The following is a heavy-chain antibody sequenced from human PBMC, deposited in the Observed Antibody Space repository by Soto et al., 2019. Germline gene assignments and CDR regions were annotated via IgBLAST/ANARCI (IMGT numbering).Heavy chain of an antibody. CDR2: MSSYSSYA. CDR3: ARPLFAGDDYYYGMDV. J-gene: IGHJ6*02. D-gene: IGHD3-16*01. V-gene: IGHV3-11*06. CDR1: GFIFSNYY. Sequence: PXGSLEHSCAASGFIFSNYYMTWIRQAPGKGLEYISYMSSYSSYANYADSVKGRFTISRDNAKNSLYLQMKSLRADDTAVYFCARPLFAGDDYYYGMDVWGQGTTVTVSS.